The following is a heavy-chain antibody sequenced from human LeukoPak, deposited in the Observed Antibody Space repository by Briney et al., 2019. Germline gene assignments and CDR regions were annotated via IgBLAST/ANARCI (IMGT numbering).Heavy chain of an antibody. J-gene: IGHJ5*02. CDR3: ARDEGRLDP. Sequence: PSETLSLTCTVSGGSVNNNYWSWIRQPPGKGLEWIGYTYFSGSANDNPSLKSRVTISIDTSKNQFSLKLSSVTAADTAVYYCARDEGRLDPWGQGTLVTVSS. CDR1: GGSVNNNY. CDR2: TYFSGSA. V-gene: IGHV4-59*02.